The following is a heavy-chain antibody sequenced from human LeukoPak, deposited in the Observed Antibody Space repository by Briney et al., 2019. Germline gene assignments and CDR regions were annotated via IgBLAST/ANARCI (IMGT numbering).Heavy chain of an antibody. D-gene: IGHD6-13*01. V-gene: IGHV3-7*03. CDR3: ARDSGWFRFDY. CDR2: IKEDGSEK. J-gene: IGHJ4*02. Sequence: GVLRLSCAASGFTFSSSWMTWVRQAPGRGLEWVANIKEDGSEKYYVDSVKGRFTISRDNAKNSLYLQMNSLRAEDTAMYYCARDSGWFRFDYWGQGTLVTVSS. CDR1: GFTFSSSW.